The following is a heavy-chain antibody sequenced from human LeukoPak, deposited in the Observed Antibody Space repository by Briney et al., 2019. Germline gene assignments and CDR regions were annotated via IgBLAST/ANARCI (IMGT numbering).Heavy chain of an antibody. V-gene: IGHV3-30-3*01. CDR2: ISYDGSNK. CDR3: ANYGRHFAS. Sequence: GSLRLSCAASGFTFSSYAMHWVRQAPGKGLEWVAVISYDGSNKYYADSVKGRFTISRDNSKNTLYLQMNSLRAEDTAVYYCANYGRHFASWGQGTLVTVSP. CDR1: GFTFSSYA. J-gene: IGHJ4*02. D-gene: IGHD4-17*01.